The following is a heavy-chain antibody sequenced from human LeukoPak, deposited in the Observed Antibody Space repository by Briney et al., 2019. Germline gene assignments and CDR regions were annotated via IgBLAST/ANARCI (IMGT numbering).Heavy chain of an antibody. J-gene: IGHJ4*02. V-gene: IGHV4-39*07. D-gene: IGHD2-2*01. CDR2: INHSGST. Sequence: SETLSLTCTVSGGSISSSSYYWSWIRQPPGKGLEWIGEINHSGSTNYNPSLKSRVTISVDTSKNQFSLKLSSVTAAGTAVYYCARRSGVSIVVVPAAKYYFDYWGQGTLVTVSS. CDR1: GGSISSSSYY. CDR3: ARRSGVSIVVVPAAKYYFDY.